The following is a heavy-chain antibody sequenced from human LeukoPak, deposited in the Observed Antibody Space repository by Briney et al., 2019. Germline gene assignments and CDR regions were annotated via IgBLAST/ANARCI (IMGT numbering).Heavy chain of an antibody. D-gene: IGHD1-26*01. CDR1: GYTFTSYD. CDR2: MNPNSGNT. CDR3: ARVVGELLQLADAFDI. J-gene: IGHJ3*02. Sequence: ASVKVSCKASGYTFTSYDINWVRQATGQGLEWMGWMNPNSGNTGYVQKFQGRVTITRNTSISTAYMELSSLRSEDTAVYYCARVVGELLQLADAFDIWGQGTMVTVSS. V-gene: IGHV1-8*03.